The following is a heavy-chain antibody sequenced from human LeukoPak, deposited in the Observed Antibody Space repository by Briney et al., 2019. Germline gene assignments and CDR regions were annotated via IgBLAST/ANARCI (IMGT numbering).Heavy chain of an antibody. D-gene: IGHD3-22*01. J-gene: IGHJ6*03. V-gene: IGHV4-34*01. Sequence: PSETLSLTCAVYGGSFSGYHWTWIRQSPGKGLEWIGDINPSGSTYYNPSLKSRLTISVDTSKNQFSLKLRSVTAADTAVYYCARGRHDITMIVVVMTSVSYYLDVWAKGPRSPSP. CDR1: GGSFSGYH. CDR3: ARGRHDITMIVVVMTSVSYYLDV. CDR2: INPSGST.